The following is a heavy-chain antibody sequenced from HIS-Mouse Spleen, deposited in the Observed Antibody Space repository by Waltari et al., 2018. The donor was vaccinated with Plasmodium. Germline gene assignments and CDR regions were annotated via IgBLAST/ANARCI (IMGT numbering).Heavy chain of an antibody. D-gene: IGHD6-13*01. CDR2: IKPNRGGT. CDR1: GYTFTGYY. Sequence: QVQLVQSGAEVKKPGASVKVSCKASGYTFTGYYMHWVRQAPGQGLEWMGWIKPNRGGTNYAEKVQGRVTMTRDTSISTAYMELSRLRSDDTAVYYCARVLGYKAAAGTFVEYFQHWGQGTLVTVSS. CDR3: ARVLGYKAAAGTFVEYFQH. V-gene: IGHV1-2*02. J-gene: IGHJ1*01.